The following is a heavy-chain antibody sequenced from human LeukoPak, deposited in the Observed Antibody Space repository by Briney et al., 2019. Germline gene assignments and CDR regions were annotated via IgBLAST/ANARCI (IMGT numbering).Heavy chain of an antibody. D-gene: IGHD6-19*01. J-gene: IGHJ5*02. V-gene: IGHV3-23*01. CDR2: ISGSGGST. CDR1: GFTFSSYA. CDR3: AKGRGISAVAGRAPSWFDP. Sequence: GGSLRLSCAASGFTFSSYAMSWVRQAPGKGLEWVSAISGSGGSTYYADSVKGRFTISRDNSKNTLYLQMNSLRAEDTAVYYCAKGRGISAVAGRAPSWFDPWGQGTLVTVSS.